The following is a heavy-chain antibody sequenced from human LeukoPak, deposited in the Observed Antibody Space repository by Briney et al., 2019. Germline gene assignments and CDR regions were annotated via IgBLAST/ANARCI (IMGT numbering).Heavy chain of an antibody. CDR3: ASKTGVYFDY. J-gene: IGHJ4*02. CDR2: INRDGSEK. CDR1: GFTFSNFW. Sequence: SGGSLRLSCAASGFTFSNFWMSWVRQAPGKGLGWVANINRDGSEKHYVDSVKGRFTISRDNSKNTLYLQMNSLRAEDTAVYYCASKTGVYFDYWGQGTLVTVSS. D-gene: IGHD7-27*01. V-gene: IGHV3-7*01.